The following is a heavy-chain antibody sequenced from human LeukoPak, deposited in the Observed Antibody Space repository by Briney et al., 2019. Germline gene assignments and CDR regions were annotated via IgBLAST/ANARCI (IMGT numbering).Heavy chain of an antibody. Sequence: SETLSLTCTVSGGSISGGGYYWSWIRQHPGKGLEWIGYIYYSGSTYYNPSLKSRVTISVDTSKNQFSLKLSSVTAADTAVYYCATASTVTPPYYYYYGMDVWGQGTTVTVSS. CDR1: GGSISGGGYY. J-gene: IGHJ6*02. V-gene: IGHV4-31*03. CDR2: IYYSGST. D-gene: IGHD4-17*01. CDR3: ATASTVTPPYYYYYGMDV.